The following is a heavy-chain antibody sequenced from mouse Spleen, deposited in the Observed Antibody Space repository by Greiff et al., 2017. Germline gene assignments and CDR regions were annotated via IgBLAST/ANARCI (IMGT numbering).Heavy chain of an antibody. D-gene: IGHD2-2*01. V-gene: IGHV1-69*01. Sequence: QVQLQQPGAELVMPGASVKLSCKASGYTFTSYWMHWVKQRPGQGLEWIGEIDPSDSYTNYNQKFKGKATLTVDKSSSTAYMQLSSLTSEDSAVYYCARPGSYWGQGTTLTVSS. J-gene: IGHJ2*01. CDR1: GYTFTSYW. CDR2: IDPSDSYT. CDR3: ARPGSY.